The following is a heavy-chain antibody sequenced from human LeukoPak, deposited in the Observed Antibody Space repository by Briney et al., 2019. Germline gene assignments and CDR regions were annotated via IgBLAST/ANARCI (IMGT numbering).Heavy chain of an antibody. V-gene: IGHV4-59*08. CDR2: IYYSGST. D-gene: IGHD2-21*02. J-gene: IGHJ4*02. CDR3: ARHGDWGLGQSSFGS. CDR1: GGSISGDH. Sequence: PSETLSLTCTVSGGSISGDHWNWIRQPPGKGLEWIGYIYYSGSTKYNPSLRSRVTISIDTSKTQFSLNLNSVTAADTAVYWCARHGDWGLGQSSFGSWGRRTLVTVSS.